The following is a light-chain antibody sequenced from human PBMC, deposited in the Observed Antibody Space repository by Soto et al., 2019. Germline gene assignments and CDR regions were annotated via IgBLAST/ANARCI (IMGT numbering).Light chain of an antibody. CDR3: SSYGGRYNYV. V-gene: IGLV2-8*01. CDR1: SSDVGGYNY. Sequence: QSALTQPPSASGSPGQSVTISCTGTSSDVGGYNYVSWYQQYPGKAPKLMIYEVNKRPSGVPDRFSGSKSGNTASLTASGLQAEDEAHYYCSSYGGRYNYVFGTGTKVTVL. CDR2: EVN. J-gene: IGLJ1*01.